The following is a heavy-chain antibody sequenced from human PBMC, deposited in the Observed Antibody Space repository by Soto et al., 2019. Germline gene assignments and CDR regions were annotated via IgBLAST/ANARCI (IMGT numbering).Heavy chain of an antibody. J-gene: IGHJ4*02. V-gene: IGHV4-61*08. Sequence: SETLSLTCTVSGGSISSGDYYWSWIRHPPGKGLEWIGYMYYSGSTNYNPSLKSRVTISVDTSKNQFSLKLSSVTAADTAMYYCARRYGSSFDYWGQGTLVTVSS. CDR3: ARRYGSSFDY. CDR1: GGSISSGDYY. D-gene: IGHD4-17*01. CDR2: MYYSGST.